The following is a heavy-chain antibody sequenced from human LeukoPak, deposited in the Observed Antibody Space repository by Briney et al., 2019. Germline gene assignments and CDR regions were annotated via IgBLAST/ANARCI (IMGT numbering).Heavy chain of an antibody. CDR2: ITSSGYNT. CDR3: AKAYSSSWENPFDY. D-gene: IGHD6-13*01. J-gene: IGHJ4*02. V-gene: IGHV3-23*01. CDR1: GFTFSAYA. Sequence: GGSLRLSCAASGFTFSAYAMSWVRQAPGKGLEWVSVITSSGYNTYYADSVKGRFIISRDYSKNTLSLQMNSLRAEDTALYYCAKAYSSSWENPFDYWGQGTLVTVSS.